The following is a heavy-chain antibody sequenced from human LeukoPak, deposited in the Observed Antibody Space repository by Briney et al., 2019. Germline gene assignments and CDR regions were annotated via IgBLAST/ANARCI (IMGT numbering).Heavy chain of an antibody. V-gene: IGHV3-7*01. D-gene: IGHD3-3*01. CDR3: ATVGYDFWSGYYFEP. J-gene: IGHJ4*02. CDR2: INQDGSEQ. CDR1: GFTFRGSW. Sequence: VGSLRLSCVRSGFTFRGSWMTWVRQAPGRGLWWGANINQDGSEQYNVDSVLGRVILSRDNATRTLYLRSNSLKAQSTATYIFATVGYDFWSGYYFEPGGRGTPLTVP.